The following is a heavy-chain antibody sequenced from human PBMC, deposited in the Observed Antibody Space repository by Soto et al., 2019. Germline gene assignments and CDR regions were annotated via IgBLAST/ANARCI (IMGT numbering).Heavy chain of an antibody. Sequence: QVQLVESGGGVVQPGRSLRLSCAASGFSVNTHVIHWIRQAPGKGLEWVAVLWYDGSREYYADSVKGRFTISRDNSKNMMYLQIDNLRVEDTAVYYCARVPRFDTWYLDYWGQGTLATVSS. V-gene: IGHV3-33*01. CDR3: ARVPRFDTWYLDY. J-gene: IGHJ4*02. CDR1: GFSVNTHV. CDR2: LWYDGSRE. D-gene: IGHD2-2*02.